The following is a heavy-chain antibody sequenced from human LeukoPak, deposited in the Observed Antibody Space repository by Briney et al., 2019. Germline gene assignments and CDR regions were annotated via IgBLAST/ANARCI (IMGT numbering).Heavy chain of an antibody. J-gene: IGHJ4*02. CDR1: GGSTSSGGYY. Sequence: SETLSLTCTVAGGSTSSGGYYWSWIRQHPGKGLEWIGYINYNGVTYYNPSLKSRLTISVVATSKNQFSLKLNSVTVADTAVYYCARSDYVWGNYRPIPDYWGQGTLVTVSS. D-gene: IGHD3-16*02. CDR3: ARSDYVWGNYRPIPDY. CDR2: INYNGVT. V-gene: IGHV4-31*03.